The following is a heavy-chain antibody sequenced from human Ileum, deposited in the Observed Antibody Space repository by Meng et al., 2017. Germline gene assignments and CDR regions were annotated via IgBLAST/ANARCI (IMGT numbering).Heavy chain of an antibody. CDR2: INHSGST. J-gene: IGHJ4*02. CDR3: ARGGGRYGPDFDY. CDR1: GGSFSGYY. V-gene: IGHV4-34*01. D-gene: IGHD3-16*01. Sequence: GLVRPSETLSLTGDVYGGSFSGYYWSWIRQPPGKGLEWIGEINHSGSTNYNPSLKSRVTISVDTSKNQFSLKLSSVTAADTAVYYCARGGGRYGPDFDYWGQGTLVTVSS.